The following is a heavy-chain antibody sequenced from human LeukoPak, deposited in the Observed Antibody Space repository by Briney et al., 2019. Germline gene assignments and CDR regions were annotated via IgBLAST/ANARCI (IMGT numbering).Heavy chain of an antibody. Sequence: GGSLRLSCTTSGFTFSSSWMSWVRQAPGKGLECVANIKEDGREKYYVDSVKGRFTISRDNAKNSLYLQMSSLRAEDTAVYYCARGGRPDYWGQGTLVTVSS. CDR2: IKEDGREK. CDR3: ARGGRPDY. V-gene: IGHV3-7*01. CDR1: GFTFSSSW. J-gene: IGHJ4*02. D-gene: IGHD3-10*01.